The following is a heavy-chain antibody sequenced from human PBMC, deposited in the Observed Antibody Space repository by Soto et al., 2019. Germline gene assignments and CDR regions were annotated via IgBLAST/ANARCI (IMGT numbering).Heavy chain of an antibody. CDR1: GFTFSSYG. Sequence: GGSLRLSCAASGFTFSSYGMHWVRQAPGKGLEWVAVIWYDGSNKYYADSVKGRFNISRDNSKNTLYLQMNRLRAEDTAVYYCAIAGCSSTSCYTGESIYYYYYMDVWGKGTTVTVSS. D-gene: IGHD2-2*02. J-gene: IGHJ6*03. CDR2: IWYDGSNK. CDR3: AIAGCSSTSCYTGESIYYYYYMDV. V-gene: IGHV3-33*08.